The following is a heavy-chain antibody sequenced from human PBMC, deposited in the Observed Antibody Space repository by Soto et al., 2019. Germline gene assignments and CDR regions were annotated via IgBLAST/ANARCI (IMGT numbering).Heavy chain of an antibody. J-gene: IGHJ5*02. Sequence: QLQLVQSAAEVKKPGASVRVSCKAYGYPFIKYGISWIRQAPEQGLEWMGWIKVDSGYTNYAQKFQGRVTMTADTSLEPGFMELRSLGLDDTAVYFCANSFGTGFDPWGQGTLVSVSS. CDR1: GYPFIKYG. CDR3: ANSFGTGFDP. CDR2: IKVDSGYT. V-gene: IGHV1-18*04. D-gene: IGHD1-1*01.